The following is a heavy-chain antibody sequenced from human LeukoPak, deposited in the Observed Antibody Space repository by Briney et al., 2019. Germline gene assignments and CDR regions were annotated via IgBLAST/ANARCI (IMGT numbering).Heavy chain of an antibody. J-gene: IGHJ6*03. CDR3: ARGRWFEEIYYYMDV. CDR2: ISSSASTI. CDR1: GFIFSDYY. D-gene: IGHD3-10*01. Sequence: PGGSLRLSCAASGFIFSDYYMSWIRQAPGKGLEWVSYISSSASTIYYADSVKGRFTISRDNAKNSLYLQMNSLRAEDTAVYYCARGRWFEEIYYYMDVWGKGTTVTISS. V-gene: IGHV3-11*04.